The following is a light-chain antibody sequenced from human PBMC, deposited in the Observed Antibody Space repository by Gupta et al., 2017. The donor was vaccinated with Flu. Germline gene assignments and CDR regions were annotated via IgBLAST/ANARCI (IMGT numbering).Light chain of an antibody. CDR1: QTIDTK. J-gene: IGKJ2*01. V-gene: IGKV3-15*01. Sequence: ELVMTQSPATLSVSPGERVTLSCRASQTIDTKLAWFQQKPGQSPRLLIYAASTSPTGFPARFSGTVSGTEFTLTISSLQSEDFAVYYCLQYNDWPYTFGQGTKLEIK. CDR2: AAS. CDR3: LQYNDWPYT.